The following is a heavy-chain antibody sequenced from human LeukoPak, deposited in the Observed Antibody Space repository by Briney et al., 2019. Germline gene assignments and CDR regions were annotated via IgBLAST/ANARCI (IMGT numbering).Heavy chain of an antibody. CDR3: ARDGGAGWSAFDF. D-gene: IGHD6-19*01. Sequence: ASVKVSCKASGYTFTGYYMHWVRQAPGQGLEWMGRINPNSGGTNYAQKFQGRVTMTSDTSISTAYMELSRLRSDDRAVYYCARDGGAGWSAFDFWGQGTLVTVSS. V-gene: IGHV1-2*06. CDR1: GYTFTGYY. J-gene: IGHJ4*02. CDR2: INPNSGGT.